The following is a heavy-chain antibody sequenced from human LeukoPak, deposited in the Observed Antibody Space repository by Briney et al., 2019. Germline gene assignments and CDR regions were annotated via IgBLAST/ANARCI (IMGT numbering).Heavy chain of an antibody. Sequence: PETLSLTCTVSGGSISSYYWSWIRQPPGKGLEWIGYIYYSGSTNYNPSLKSRVTISVDTSKNQFSLKLSSVTAADTAVYYCASGSITMVRGVVRSPPDYWGQGTLVTVSS. CDR1: GGSISSYY. CDR2: IYYSGST. V-gene: IGHV4-59*01. J-gene: IGHJ4*02. D-gene: IGHD3-10*01. CDR3: ASGSITMVRGVVRSPPDY.